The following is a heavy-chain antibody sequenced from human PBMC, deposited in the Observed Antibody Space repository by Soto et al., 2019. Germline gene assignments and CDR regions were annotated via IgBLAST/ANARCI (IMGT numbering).Heavy chain of an antibody. J-gene: IGHJ6*02. CDR2: IYPGDSDT. Sequence: PGESLKSAGKGSGYSFTSYWVGWVRQRPGKGLEWMGIIYPGDSDTRYSPSFQGQVTISADKSISTAYLQWSSLKASDTAMYYCARHGGITMIDYYYGMDVWGQVTTVTVSS. V-gene: IGHV5-51*01. CDR1: GYSFTSYW. CDR3: ARHGGITMIDYYYGMDV. D-gene: IGHD3-22*01.